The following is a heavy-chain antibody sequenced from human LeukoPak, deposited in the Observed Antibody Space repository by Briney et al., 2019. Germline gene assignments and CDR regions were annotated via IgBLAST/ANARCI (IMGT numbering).Heavy chain of an antibody. Sequence: GGSLRHSCAASGCTFSSYAMSWVRQAPGKGLEWVSVISVRGGSTYYADSVKGRFTISRDDSKNTLYLQMNRLRAEDTAVYYCARYWGIASRPCFHKWGLGTLVTVSS. CDR2: ISVRGGST. V-gene: IGHV3-23*01. J-gene: IGHJ4*02. D-gene: IGHD6-6*01. CDR3: ARYWGIASRPCFHK. CDR1: GCTFSSYA.